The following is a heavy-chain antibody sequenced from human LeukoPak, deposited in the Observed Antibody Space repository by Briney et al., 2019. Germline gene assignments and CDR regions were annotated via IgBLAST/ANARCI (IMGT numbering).Heavy chain of an antibody. Sequence: GGSLRLSCVASGFGLSGITMNWVRQAPGKGLEWVSVIYSGGSTYYADSVKGRFTISRHNSKNTLYLQMNSLRAEDTAVYYCARDSTTYGMDVWGQGTTVTVSS. CDR1: GFGLSGIT. CDR3: ARDSTTYGMDV. J-gene: IGHJ6*02. D-gene: IGHD2/OR15-2a*01. V-gene: IGHV3-53*04. CDR2: IYSGGST.